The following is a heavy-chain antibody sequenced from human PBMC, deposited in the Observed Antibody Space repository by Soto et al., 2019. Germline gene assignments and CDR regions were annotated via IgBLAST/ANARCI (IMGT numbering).Heavy chain of an antibody. D-gene: IGHD4-4*01. CDR2: ISYDGSNK. V-gene: IGHV3-30*18. CDR1: GFTFSSYG. Sequence: VQLVESGGGVVQPGRSLRLSCAASGFTFSSYGMHWVRQAPGKGLEWVAVISYDGSNKYYADSVKGRFTISRDNSKNTLYLQMNSLRAEDTAVYYCAKIFSTEAPEDYYYYYYMDVWGKGTTVTVSS. J-gene: IGHJ6*03. CDR3: AKIFSTEAPEDYYYYYYMDV.